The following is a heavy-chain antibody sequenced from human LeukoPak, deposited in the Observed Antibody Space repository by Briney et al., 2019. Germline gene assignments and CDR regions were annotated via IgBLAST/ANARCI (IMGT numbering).Heavy chain of an antibody. Sequence: SETLSLTCAVYGGSFSGYYWSWIRQPPGKGLEWIGEINHSGSTNYNPSLKSRVTISVDTSKNQFSLELSSVTAADTAVYYCAGGGTLRFQQGLEEQWGQGNLV. D-gene: IGHD1/OR15-1a*01. J-gene: IGHJ4*01. CDR3: AGGGTLRFQQGLEEQ. CDR1: GGSFSGYY. V-gene: IGHV4-34*01. CDR2: INHSGST.